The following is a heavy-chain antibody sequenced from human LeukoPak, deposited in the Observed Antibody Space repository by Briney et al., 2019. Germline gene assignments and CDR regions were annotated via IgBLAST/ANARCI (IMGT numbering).Heavy chain of an antibody. D-gene: IGHD4-11*01. Sequence: GGSLRLSCTASGFTFGDYATSWFRQAPGKGLEWVGFIRGKGSGGSTEYAASVKGRFTISRDDSRSMAYLQMDGLRTEDTAVYYCTRERDYTDEYWGQGTLVTVSS. CDR1: GFTFGDYA. CDR3: TRERDYTDEY. J-gene: IGHJ4*02. CDR2: IRGKGSGGST. V-gene: IGHV3-49*03.